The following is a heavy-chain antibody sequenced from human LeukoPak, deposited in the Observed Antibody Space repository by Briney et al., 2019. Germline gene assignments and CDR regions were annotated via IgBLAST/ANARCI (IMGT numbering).Heavy chain of an antibody. V-gene: IGHV3-30*02. CDR2: IRYDGNNK. J-gene: IGHJ4*02. CDR3: AKVRYCSGVNCYPDDN. CDR1: GFTCSDYS. Sequence: SGGSLRLSCAASGFTCSDYSMHWVRQAPGKGLNWVAFIRYDGNNKYYADSVKGRFTISRDNSKNMLYLEMNSLSTEDTAVYYCAKVRYCSGVNCYPDDNWGQGTLVTVSS. D-gene: IGHD2-15*01.